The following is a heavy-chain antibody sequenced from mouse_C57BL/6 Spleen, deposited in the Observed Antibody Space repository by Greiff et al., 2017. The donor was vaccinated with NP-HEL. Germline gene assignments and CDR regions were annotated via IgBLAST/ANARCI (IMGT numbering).Heavy chain of an antibody. Sequence: EVQLVESGAELVRPGSSVKMSCKTSGYTFTSYGINWVKQRPGQGLEWIGYIYIGNGYTEYNEKFKGKATLTSDTSSSTAYMQLSSLTSEDSAIYFCARFHYDYDYWYFDVWGTGTTVTVSS. V-gene: IGHV1-58*01. CDR3: ARFHYDYDYWYFDV. CDR2: IYIGNGYT. D-gene: IGHD2-4*01. CDR1: GYTFTSYG. J-gene: IGHJ1*03.